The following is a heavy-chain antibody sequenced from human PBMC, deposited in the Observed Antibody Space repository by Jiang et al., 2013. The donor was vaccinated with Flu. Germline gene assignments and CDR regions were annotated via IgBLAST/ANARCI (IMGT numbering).Heavy chain of an antibody. V-gene: IGHV1-18*01. CDR2: ISTFNGNT. J-gene: IGHJ3*02. Sequence: GAEVKKPGASVKVSCKASGYTFTNYGFTWVRQAPGQGLEWMGWISTFNGNTNYAQKLQGRVTMTTDTSADTAYMELRSLRSDDTAVYYCARGYYFGSAAFDIWGQGTMVTVSS. D-gene: IGHD3-10*01. CDR1: GYTFTNYG. CDR3: ARGYYFGSAAFDI.